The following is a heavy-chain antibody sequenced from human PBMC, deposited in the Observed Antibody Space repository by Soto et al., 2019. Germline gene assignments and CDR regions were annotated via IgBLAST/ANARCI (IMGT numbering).Heavy chain of an antibody. Sequence: PSETLSLTCAVSGGTVASSHLLSWVRQSPGRGLEWIGNVYHTGDTNFNPSLQSRVTFSVDKSNNQFSLRLTSVTAADTAVYFCAREIVTAGGNNYFDPWGPGTLVTVSS. CDR3: AREIVTAGGNNYFDP. CDR1: GGTVASSHL. D-gene: IGHD2-21*02. J-gene: IGHJ5*02. V-gene: IGHV4-4*02. CDR2: VYHTGDT.